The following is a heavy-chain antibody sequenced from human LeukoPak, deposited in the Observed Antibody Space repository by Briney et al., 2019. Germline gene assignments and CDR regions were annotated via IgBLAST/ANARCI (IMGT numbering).Heavy chain of an antibody. V-gene: IGHV3-48*04. Sequence: GGSLRLSCAASGFTFSDYNMNWVRQAPGKGLEWVSYISSSSSTIYYADSVKGRFTISRDNAKNTLYLQMNSLRVEDTAVYYCARDFAGDRDYWGQGTLVTVSS. CDR1: GFTFSDYN. D-gene: IGHD4-17*01. CDR2: ISSSSSTI. CDR3: ARDFAGDRDY. J-gene: IGHJ4*02.